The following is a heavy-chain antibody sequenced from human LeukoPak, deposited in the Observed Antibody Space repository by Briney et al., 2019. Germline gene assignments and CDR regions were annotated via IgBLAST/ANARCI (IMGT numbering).Heavy chain of an antibody. D-gene: IGHD2-21*02. J-gene: IGHJ3*02. V-gene: IGHV4-4*02. CDR1: GGSISSSNW. Sequence: SGTLSLTCAVSGGSISSSNWWSWVRQPPGKGLEWIGEMYHSGSTNYNPSLKSRVTISVDKSKNQFSLKLSSVTAADTAVYYCTKGLYYCGGDCPTSFDIWGQGTMVTVSS. CDR2: MYHSGST. CDR3: TKGLYYCGGDCPTSFDI.